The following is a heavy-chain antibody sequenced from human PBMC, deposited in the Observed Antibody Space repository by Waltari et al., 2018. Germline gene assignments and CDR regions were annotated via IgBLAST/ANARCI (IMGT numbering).Heavy chain of an antibody. Sequence: EVQLLESGGGLVQPGGSLRLSCAASGSSFSTYVMNWVRQAPGKGLEWVSSISDAGGIINYADSVKGRFTISRDNSKNTLYLQMNSLRVEDTAVYYCARGSGVDSWGQGTLVTVSS. CDR3: ARGSGVDS. CDR1: GSSFSTYV. V-gene: IGHV3-23*01. D-gene: IGHD7-27*01. J-gene: IGHJ4*02. CDR2: ISDAGGII.